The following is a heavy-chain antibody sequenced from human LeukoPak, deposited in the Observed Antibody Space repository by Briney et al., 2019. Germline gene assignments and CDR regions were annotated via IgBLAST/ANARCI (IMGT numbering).Heavy chain of an antibody. CDR2: IRYDGSNK. J-gene: IGHJ3*02. D-gene: IGHD1-26*01. Sequence: PGGSLRLSCAASGFTFSSYGMHWVRQAPGKGLEWVAFIRYDGSNKYYADSVKGRFTISRDNSKNTLYLQMNSLRAEDTAVYYCAKDRRVGATDWGAFDIWGQGTMVTVSS. V-gene: IGHV3-30*02. CDR3: AKDRRVGATDWGAFDI. CDR1: GFTFSSYG.